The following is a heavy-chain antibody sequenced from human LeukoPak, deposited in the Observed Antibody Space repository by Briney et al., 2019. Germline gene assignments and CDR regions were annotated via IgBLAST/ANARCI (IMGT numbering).Heavy chain of an antibody. Sequence: ASVKVSCKASGYTFTSYGISWVRQAPGQGLQWMGWISAHNGNTNYAQKLQGRVTMTTDTSTSTVYMEVRSLRSDDTAAYYCARAGTTLLLDYWGQGTLVTVSS. CDR2: ISAHNGNT. D-gene: IGHD4-11*01. J-gene: IGHJ4*02. CDR1: GYTFTSYG. CDR3: ARAGTTLLLDY. V-gene: IGHV1-18*01.